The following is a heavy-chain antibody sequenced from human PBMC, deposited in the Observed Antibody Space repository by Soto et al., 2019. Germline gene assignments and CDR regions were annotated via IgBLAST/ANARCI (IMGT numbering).Heavy chain of an antibody. D-gene: IGHD4-17*01. CDR1: GFTFSSYA. J-gene: IGHJ6*03. V-gene: IGHV3-64*01. Sequence: GGSLRLSCAASGFTFSSYAMHWVRQAPGKGLEYVSAISSNGGSTYYANSVKGRFTISRDNSKNTLYLQMGSLRAEDMAVYYCARGPPATVTSNYYYMDVWGKGTTVTVSS. CDR3: ARGPPATVTSNYYYMDV. CDR2: ISSNGGST.